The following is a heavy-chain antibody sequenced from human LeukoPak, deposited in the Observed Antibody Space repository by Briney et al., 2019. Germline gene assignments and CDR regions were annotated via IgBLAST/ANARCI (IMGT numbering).Heavy chain of an antibody. CDR3: ARGGRVFRTFDY. D-gene: IGHD3-3*01. CDR1: GGSFSGYY. Sequence: SETLSLTCAVYGGSFSGYYWSWIRQPPGKGLEWIGEINHSGSANYNPSLKSRVTISVDTSKNQFSLKLSSVTAADTAVYYCARGGRVFRTFDYWGQGTLVTVSS. CDR2: INHSGSA. V-gene: IGHV4-34*01. J-gene: IGHJ4*02.